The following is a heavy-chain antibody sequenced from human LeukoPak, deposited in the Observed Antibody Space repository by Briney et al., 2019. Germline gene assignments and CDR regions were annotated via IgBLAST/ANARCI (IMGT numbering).Heavy chain of an antibody. CDR3: AREVTNDAFDI. D-gene: IGHD4-17*01. CDR1: GFSFSSYG. J-gene: IGHJ3*02. CDR2: IWSDGRNK. V-gene: IGHV3-33*01. Sequence: GRTLRLSCAASGFSFSSYGMHWVRQAPGKGLEWVAVIWSDGRNKFYADSVKGRFTVSRDNSKNTLFLQMSSLRADDTALYYCAREVTNDAFDIWGQGTMVTVSS.